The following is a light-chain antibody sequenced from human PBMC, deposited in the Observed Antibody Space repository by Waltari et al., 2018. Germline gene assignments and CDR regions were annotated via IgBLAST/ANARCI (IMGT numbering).Light chain of an antibody. CDR3: QQYSSSPYT. J-gene: IGKJ2*01. V-gene: IGKV3-20*01. Sequence: EIVLTQSPGTLSLSPGERATLPCRASQSVSRSYLAWYQQKPGQAPRLLIYGASSRATGIPDRFSGSGSGTDFTLTISRLEPEDFAVYYCQQYSSSPYTFGQGTKLEIK. CDR1: QSVSRSY. CDR2: GAS.